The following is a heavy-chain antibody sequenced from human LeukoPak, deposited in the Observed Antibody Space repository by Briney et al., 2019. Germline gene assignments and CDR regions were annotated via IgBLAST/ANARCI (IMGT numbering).Heavy chain of an antibody. CDR3: SIHARYYYDSSGYLNYYYGMDV. V-gene: IGHV1-18*01. Sequence: ASVKVSCTASGYTFTSYGISWVRQAPGQGLEWMGWISAYNGNTNYAQKLQGRVTMTTDTSTSTAYMELRSLRSDDTAVYYCSIHARYYYDSSGYLNYYYGMDVWGQGTTVTVSS. CDR2: ISAYNGNT. CDR1: GYTFTSYG. D-gene: IGHD3-22*01. J-gene: IGHJ6*02.